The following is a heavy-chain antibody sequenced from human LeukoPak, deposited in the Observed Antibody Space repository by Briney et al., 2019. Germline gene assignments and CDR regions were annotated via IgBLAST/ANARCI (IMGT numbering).Heavy chain of an antibody. CDR3: ARGAVAGPRTFDY. D-gene: IGHD6-19*01. Sequence: PSETLSLTCTVSGGSISSYYWSWIRQPPGKGLEWIGYIYYSGSTNYNPSLKSRVTISVDTSKNQFSLKLSSVTAADTAVYYCARGAVAGPRTFDYWGQGTLVTVSS. CDR1: GGSISSYY. J-gene: IGHJ4*02. CDR2: IYYSGST. V-gene: IGHV4-59*01.